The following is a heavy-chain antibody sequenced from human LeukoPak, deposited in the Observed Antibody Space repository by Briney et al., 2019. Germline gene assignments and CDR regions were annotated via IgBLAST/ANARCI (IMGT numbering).Heavy chain of an antibody. CDR1: GYTFTSYD. CDR3: ARILYWNDLYYFDY. J-gene: IGHJ4*02. V-gene: IGHV1-8*01. D-gene: IGHD1-1*01. Sequence: GASVKVSCKASGYTFTSYDINWVRPATGQGLEWMGWMNPNSGNTGYAQKFQGRVTMTRNTSISTAYMELSGLRSDDTAVYYCARILYWNDLYYFDYWGQGTLVTVSS. CDR2: MNPNSGNT.